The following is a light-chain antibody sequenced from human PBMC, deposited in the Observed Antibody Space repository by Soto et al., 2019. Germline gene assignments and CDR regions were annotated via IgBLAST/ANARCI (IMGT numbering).Light chain of an antibody. CDR2: DAS. CDR3: QQCSAWPQT. CDR1: QNVNSF. Sequence: EIVLTQSLAALYLSPGERATLSCRANQNVNSFLAWYQQKPGQAPRLLIYDASNRATGIPARFSGSGSGTDITLTISSLEPEDFAVYYCQQCSAWPQTFGQGTKLEIK. J-gene: IGKJ2*01. V-gene: IGKV3-11*01.